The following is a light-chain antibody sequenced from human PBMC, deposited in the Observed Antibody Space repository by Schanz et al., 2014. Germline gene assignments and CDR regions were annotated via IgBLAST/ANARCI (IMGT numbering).Light chain of an antibody. V-gene: IGLV2-8*01. CDR3: SSYADSSNLV. CDR1: SSDIGGYNY. Sequence: QSALTQPPSASGSPGQSVTISCTGTSSDIGGYNYVSWYQQHPGEAPKLMLYEVTKRPSGVPDRFSGSKAVNTASLTVSGLQAEDEAVYCCSSYADSSNLVFGGGTKLTVL. J-gene: IGLJ2*01. CDR2: EVT.